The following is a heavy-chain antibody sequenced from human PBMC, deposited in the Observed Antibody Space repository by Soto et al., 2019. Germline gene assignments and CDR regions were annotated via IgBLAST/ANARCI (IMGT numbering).Heavy chain of an antibody. J-gene: IGHJ1*01. CDR2: INPNSGGT. V-gene: IGHV1-2*04. CDR1: GYTFTGYY. Sequence: ASVKVSCKASGYTFTGYYMHWVRQAPGQGLEWMGWINPNSGGTNYAQKFQGWVTMTRDTSISTAYMELSRLRSDDTAVYYCARVLYVFLTGYHRAVFAFWGRGSSVTVSS. CDR3: ARVLYVFLTGYHRAVFAF. D-gene: IGHD3-9*01.